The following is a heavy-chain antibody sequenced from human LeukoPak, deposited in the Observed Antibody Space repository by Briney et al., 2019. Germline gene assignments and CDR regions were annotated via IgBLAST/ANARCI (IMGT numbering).Heavy chain of an antibody. CDR2: IRYDGTNT. CDR1: GFTFSSYA. V-gene: IGHV3-30*02. Sequence: GGSLRLSCTASGFTFSSYAMHWVRQAPGKGLEWLAFIRYDGTNTHYADSVKGRFTISRDSSENTLYLQMNTLTIEDTAVYYCAKLAELVVTNNWFDPWGQGTLVTVSS. CDR3: AKLAELVVTNNWFDP. J-gene: IGHJ5*02. D-gene: IGHD2-15*01.